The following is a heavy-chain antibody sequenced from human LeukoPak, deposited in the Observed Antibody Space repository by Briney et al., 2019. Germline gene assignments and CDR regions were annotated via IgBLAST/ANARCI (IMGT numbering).Heavy chain of an antibody. CDR2: IRYDGSNK. CDR1: GFTFSSYG. CDR3: ASTSSWYGSYYYYMDV. V-gene: IGHV3-30*02. J-gene: IGHJ6*03. Sequence: GGSLRLSCAASGFTFSSYGMHWVRQAPGKGLEWVAFIRYDGSNKYYADSVKGRFTISRDNSKNTLYLQMNSLRAKDTAVYYCASTSSWYGSYYYYMDVWGKGTTVTISS. D-gene: IGHD6-13*01.